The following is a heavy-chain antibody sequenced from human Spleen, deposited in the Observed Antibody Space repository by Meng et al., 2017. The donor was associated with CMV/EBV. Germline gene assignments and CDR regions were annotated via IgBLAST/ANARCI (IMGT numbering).Heavy chain of an antibody. Sequence: SVKVSCKASGYIFSNYGINWVRQAPGQGLEWVGRIMPILGIPNYEQKYQGRVMITADESTSTTYLELSSLRSEDTAVYYCARPIINSGSYYGLDYWGQGTLVTVSS. CDR3: ARPIINSGSYYGLDY. V-gene: IGHV1-69*04. J-gene: IGHJ4*02. CDR2: IMPILGIP. D-gene: IGHD1-26*01. CDR1: GYIFSNYG.